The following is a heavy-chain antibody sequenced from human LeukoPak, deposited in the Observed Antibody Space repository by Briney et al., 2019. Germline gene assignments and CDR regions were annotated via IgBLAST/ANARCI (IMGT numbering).Heavy chain of an antibody. D-gene: IGHD1-14*01. CDR1: GFSFSSYV. Sequence: SGGSLRLSCAASGFSFSSYVMSWVRQAPGKGLEWVSVISGSGGSTYYADSVKGRFTISRDNSKNTLYLQMNSLRAEDTAVYYCAKVNEPYSWGQGTLVTVSS. CDR2: ISGSGGST. CDR3: AKVNEPYS. V-gene: IGHV3-23*01. J-gene: IGHJ5*02.